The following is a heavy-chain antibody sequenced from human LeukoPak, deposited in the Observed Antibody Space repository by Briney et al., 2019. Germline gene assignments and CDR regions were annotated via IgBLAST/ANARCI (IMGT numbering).Heavy chain of an antibody. Sequence: GGSLRLSCAASGFTFSSYAMHWVRQAPGKGLEWVAVISYDGSNKYYADSVKGRFTISRDNSKNTLYLQMNSLRAEGTAVYYCARVSYPEYSNLYGMDVWGQGTTVTVSS. CDR2: ISYDGSNK. CDR1: GFTFSSYA. CDR3: ARVSYPEYSNLYGMDV. D-gene: IGHD6-6*01. J-gene: IGHJ6*02. V-gene: IGHV3-30-3*01.